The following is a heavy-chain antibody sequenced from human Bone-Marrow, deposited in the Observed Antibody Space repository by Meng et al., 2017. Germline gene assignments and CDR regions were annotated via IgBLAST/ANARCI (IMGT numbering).Heavy chain of an antibody. CDR2: LSGGGFTE. J-gene: IGHJ4*02. D-gene: IGHD3-16*01. Sequence: VHLVGAGGRVGRPGGCLRGSCGGSGFRCGRYAMCWVRRAAGKALEWVGALSGGGFTESYADSVKGRFTISRDNYMRTLFRQVNSLRAEDTVLYCCAKYSSGLGDYFDYWGQGALVTVSS. CDR3: AKYSSGLGDYFDY. CDR1: GFRCGRYA. V-gene: IGHV3-23*04.